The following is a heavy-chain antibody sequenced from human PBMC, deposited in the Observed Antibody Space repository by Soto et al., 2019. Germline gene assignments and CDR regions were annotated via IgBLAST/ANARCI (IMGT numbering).Heavy chain of an antibody. D-gene: IGHD4-17*01. CDR3: ARNWEEPQTTVVSDGMDV. Sequence: GESLKISCKGSGYSFTSYWIGWVRQMPGKGLEWMGIIYPGDSDTRYSPSFQGQVTISADKSISTAYLQWSSLKASDTAMYYCARNWEEPQTTVVSDGMDVWGQGTTVTVSS. J-gene: IGHJ6*02. CDR1: GYSFTSYW. CDR2: IYPGDSDT. V-gene: IGHV5-51*01.